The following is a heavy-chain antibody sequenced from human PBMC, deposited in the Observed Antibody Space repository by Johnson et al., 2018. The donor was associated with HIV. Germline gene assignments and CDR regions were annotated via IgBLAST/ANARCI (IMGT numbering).Heavy chain of an antibody. J-gene: IGHJ3*02. V-gene: IGHV3-23*04. CDR3: ARVMAGSSGYRAFDI. CDR2: ISGRGGST. CDR1: GFSFEDYG. Sequence: VQLVESGGGLVKPGGSLRLSCAASGFSFEDYGMSWVRQALGKGLEWVSAISGRGGSTYYADSVKGRFTISRDNAKNSLYLQMNSLRAEDTALYYCARVMAGSSGYRAFDIWGQGTMVTVSS. D-gene: IGHD3-22*01.